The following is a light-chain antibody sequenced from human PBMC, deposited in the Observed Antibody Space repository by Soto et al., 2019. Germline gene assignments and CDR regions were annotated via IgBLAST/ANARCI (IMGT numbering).Light chain of an antibody. V-gene: IGKV3-20*01. CDR2: DTS. CDR3: QQYGSSPLT. CDR1: QSVSSY. Sequence: EIVLTQSPGTLSLSVGERATLSCRASQSVSSYLAWYQQTPGQAPRLLIYDTSNRATGIPDRFSGSGSGTDFTLTISRLGPEDFTVYYCQQYGSSPLTFGGGTTVEIK. J-gene: IGKJ4*01.